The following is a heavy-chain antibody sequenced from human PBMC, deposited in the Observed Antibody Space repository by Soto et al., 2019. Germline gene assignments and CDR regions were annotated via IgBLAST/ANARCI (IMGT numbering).Heavy chain of an antibody. D-gene: IGHD3-3*02. V-gene: IGHV4-59*01. J-gene: IGHJ6*03. CDR3: AREVGHFYYMDV. CDR1: GGSISSYY. CDR2: IYYSGST. Sequence: QVQLQESGPGLVKPSETLSLTCTVSGGSISSYYWSWIRQPPGKGLEWIGYIYYSGSTNYNPSLKSPVTISVDTSKNQFSLKLSSVTAVDTAVYYCAREVGHFYYMDVWGKGTTVTVSS.